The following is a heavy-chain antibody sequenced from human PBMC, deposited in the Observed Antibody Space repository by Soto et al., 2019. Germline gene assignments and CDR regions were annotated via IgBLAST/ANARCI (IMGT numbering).Heavy chain of an antibody. CDR1: GFTFSGSA. V-gene: IGHV3-73*01. D-gene: IGHD5-18*01. CDR2: IRSKVNSYAT. CDR3: TRRRGYSSGQCWFDP. Sequence: GGSLRLSCAASGFTFSGSAMHWVRQASGKGLEWVGRIRSKVNSYATAYAASVKGRFTISRDDSKNTAYLQMNSLKTEDTAVYYCTRRRGYSSGQCWFDPWGQGTLVTVSS. J-gene: IGHJ5*02.